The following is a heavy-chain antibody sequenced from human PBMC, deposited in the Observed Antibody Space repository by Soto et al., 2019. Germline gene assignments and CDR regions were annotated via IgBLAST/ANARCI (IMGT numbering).Heavy chain of an antibody. D-gene: IGHD6-19*01. V-gene: IGHV4-31*11. Sequence: QVQLQESGPGLVIPSQTLTLTCAVSGASIDNNGYSWTWIRQHPGKGLEWIGTNNNRGDTYYNPSLKSRLTISVYTSQNHFSLRLNAVTAADTATYYCARGGSGWKALNWFDPWGQGIMVTVSS. CDR3: ARGGSGWKALNWFDP. CDR2: NNNRGDT. CDR1: GASIDNNGYS. J-gene: IGHJ5*02.